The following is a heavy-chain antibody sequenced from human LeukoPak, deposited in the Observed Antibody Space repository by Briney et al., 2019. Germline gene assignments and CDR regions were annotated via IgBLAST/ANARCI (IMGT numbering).Heavy chain of an antibody. Sequence: SETLSLTCTVSGYSISSGYYWGWIRQPPGKGLEWIGTIYRSGSTYSNPSLRGRVTISVDTCKNQFSLKLSSVTAADTAVYYCASTGAGYYYYYMDVWGKGTTVTVSS. D-gene: IGHD1-26*01. V-gene: IGHV4-38-2*02. CDR3: ASTGAGYYYYYMDV. CDR2: IYRSGST. J-gene: IGHJ6*03. CDR1: GYSISSGYY.